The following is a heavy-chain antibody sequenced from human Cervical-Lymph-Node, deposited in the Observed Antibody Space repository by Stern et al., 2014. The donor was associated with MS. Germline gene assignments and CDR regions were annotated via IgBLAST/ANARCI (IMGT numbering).Heavy chain of an antibody. D-gene: IGHD1-7*01. CDR2: INPSGGST. CDR3: ARDLGTAPSLRY. J-gene: IGHJ4*02. Sequence: VQLVQSGAEVKKPGASVNVSCRASGYAFTSYYIHWVRQAPGQGLAWMGIINPSGGSTHYAQKFQGRVTMTRGTSTSTVYMELSTLRSEDTAIYYCARDLGTAPSLRYWGQGTLVTVSS. CDR1: GYAFTSYY. V-gene: IGHV1-46*01.